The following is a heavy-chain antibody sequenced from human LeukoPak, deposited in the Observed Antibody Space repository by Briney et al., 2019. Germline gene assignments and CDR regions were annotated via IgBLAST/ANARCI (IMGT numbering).Heavy chain of an antibody. Sequence: SKTLSLTCTVSGRSISSTSYYWCWIRQPPGKGLEWIGSMSYSGSTYYNPSLKSRVTIAVDTSKTQFSLKLSSVTAADTAVYYCARFYTTSQYGSGYMDVWGKGTTVTVSS. CDR3: ARFYTTSQYGSGYMDV. CDR1: GRSISSTSYY. CDR2: MSYSGST. D-gene: IGHD3-10*01. J-gene: IGHJ6*03. V-gene: IGHV4-39*01.